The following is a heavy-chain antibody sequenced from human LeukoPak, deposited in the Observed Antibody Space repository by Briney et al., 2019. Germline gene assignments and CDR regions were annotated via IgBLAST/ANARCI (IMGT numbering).Heavy chain of an antibody. D-gene: IGHD4-11*01. J-gene: IGHJ6*03. CDR1: GGSTSSYY. Sequence: PSETLSLTRTVSGGSTSSYYWSWIRQPPGKGLEWIGYIYYSGSTNYNPSLKSRITISVDTSKNQFSLKLSSVTASDTAVYYCATSNYYYYMDVWGKGTTVTVSS. CDR3: ATSNYYYYMDV. CDR2: IYYSGST. V-gene: IGHV4-59*01.